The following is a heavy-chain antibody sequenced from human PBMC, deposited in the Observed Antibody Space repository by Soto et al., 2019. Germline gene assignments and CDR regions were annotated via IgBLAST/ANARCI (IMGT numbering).Heavy chain of an antibody. CDR2: IYYSGST. J-gene: IGHJ4*02. V-gene: IGHV4-59*08. CDR1: GGSISSYY. Sequence: SETLSLTCTVSGGSISSYYWSWIRQPPGKGLEWIGYIYYSGSTYYNPSLKSRVTTSVDTSKNQFSLRLSSVTAADTAVYYCARHYAVVLYHFDYWGLGTLVTSPQ. D-gene: IGHD2-15*01. CDR3: ARHYAVVLYHFDY.